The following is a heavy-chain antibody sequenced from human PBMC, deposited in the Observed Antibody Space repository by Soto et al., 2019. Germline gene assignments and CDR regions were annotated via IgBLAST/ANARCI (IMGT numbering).Heavy chain of an antibody. V-gene: IGHV4-39*01. CDR1: GESISSSSYY. CDR2: IYYSGRT. J-gene: IGHJ4*02. CDR3: ARQRTTVVTQAYFDH. Sequence: XGTLSLTCIVSGESISSSSYYWGWIRQPPGKGLEWIGSIYYSGRTYYNPSFKSRVTISIDTSKNQFSLKLSSVTATDTAVYYCARQRTTVVTQAYFDHWGQGALVTVSS. D-gene: IGHD2-21*02.